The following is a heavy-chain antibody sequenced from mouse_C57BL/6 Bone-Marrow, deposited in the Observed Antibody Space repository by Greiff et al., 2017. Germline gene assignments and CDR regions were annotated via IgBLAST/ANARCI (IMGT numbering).Heavy chain of an antibody. D-gene: IGHD2-3*01. CDR2: IDPSDSYT. CDR1: GYTFTSYW. Sequence: QVQLQQPGAELVRPGTSVKLSCKASGYTFTSYWMHWVKQRPGQGLEWIGVIDPSDSYTNYNQKFKGKATLTVDTSSSTAYMQLSSLTSEDSAVXYCAREGWQGVYYAMDYWGQGTSVTVSS. J-gene: IGHJ4*01. CDR3: AREGWQGVYYAMDY. V-gene: IGHV1-59*01.